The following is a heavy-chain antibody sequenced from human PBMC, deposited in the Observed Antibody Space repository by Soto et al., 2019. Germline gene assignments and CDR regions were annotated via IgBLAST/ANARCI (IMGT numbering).Heavy chain of an antibody. J-gene: IGHJ5*01. V-gene: IGHV3-30-3*02. CDR2: ISYDGGNK. CDR3: AKDGDSDGINNWFDS. CDR1: GFTFSKYA. Sequence: QVQLVESGGGVDHPGRSLRLSCAASGFTFSKYAVHWVRKAPGRGLVWVALISYDGGNKNYADSVKGRFTISRDNSKNTLYLQMNSLRSEDTAAYYCAKDGDSDGINNWFDSWGQGTLFTVSS. D-gene: IGHD5-18*01.